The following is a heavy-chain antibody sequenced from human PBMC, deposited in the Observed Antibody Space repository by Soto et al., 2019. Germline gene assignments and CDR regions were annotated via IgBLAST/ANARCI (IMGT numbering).Heavy chain of an antibody. CDR1: GFTFSSYA. J-gene: IGHJ4*02. D-gene: IGHD3-10*01. Sequence: PGGSMRLSCAASGFTFSSYAMSWVRKAPGKGLEWVSAISGSGGSTYYADSVKGRFTISRDNSKNTLYLQMNSLRAEDTAVYYCAKDRITMVRGVIKKGGYFDYWGQGTLVTAPQ. V-gene: IGHV3-23*01. CDR3: AKDRITMVRGVIKKGGYFDY. CDR2: ISGSGGST.